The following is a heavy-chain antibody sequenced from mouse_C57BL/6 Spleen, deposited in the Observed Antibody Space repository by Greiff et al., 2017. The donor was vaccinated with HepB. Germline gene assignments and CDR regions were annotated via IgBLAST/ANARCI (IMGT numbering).Heavy chain of an antibody. Sequence: EVKLVESGAELVRPGASVKLSCTASGFNIKDDYMHWVKQRPEQGLEWIGWIDPENGDTEYASKFQGKATITADTSSNTAYLQLSSLTSEDTAVYYCTTGLRGAYWGQGTLVTVSA. CDR1: GFNIKDDY. CDR3: TTGLRGAY. V-gene: IGHV14-4*01. J-gene: IGHJ3*01. CDR2: IDPENGDT.